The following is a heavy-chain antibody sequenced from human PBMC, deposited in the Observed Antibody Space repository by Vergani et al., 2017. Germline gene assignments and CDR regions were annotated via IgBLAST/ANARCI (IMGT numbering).Heavy chain of an antibody. Sequence: EVQLVESGGGLVKPGGSLRLSCAASGFTFSDFSMSWVRQALGKGMEWVAVIGSSCPYINYSDSVKGRFRISRDNTNKSLFLQLGSLRAGDAAVYYCARDCTSGDCPDNCRMGVWGQGGTVTVAS. V-gene: IGHV3-21*01. CDR2: IGSSCPYI. CDR1: GFTFSDFS. CDR3: ARDCTSGDCPDNCRMGV. D-gene: IGHD2-8*01. J-gene: IGHJ6*01.